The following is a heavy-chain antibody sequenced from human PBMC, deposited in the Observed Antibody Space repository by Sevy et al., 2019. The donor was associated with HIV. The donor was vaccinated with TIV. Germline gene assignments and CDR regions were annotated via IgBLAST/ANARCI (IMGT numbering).Heavy chain of an antibody. J-gene: IGHJ4*02. CDR1: GGSISSSGYY. D-gene: IGHD3-22*01. CDR2: IYYGGST. V-gene: IGHV4-39*02. CDR3: ARVSMIVVVITDDWGYYFDY. Sequence: SETLSLTCTVSGGSISSSGYYWGWIRQPPGKGLEWIGSIYYGGSTYYNPSFKGRITISVDTSKNHFSLELSSVTAADTAVYYCARVSMIVVVITDDWGYYFDYWGQGTLVTVSS.